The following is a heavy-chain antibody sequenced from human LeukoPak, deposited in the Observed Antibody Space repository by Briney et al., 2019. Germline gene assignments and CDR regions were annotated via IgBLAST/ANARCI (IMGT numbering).Heavy chain of an antibody. CDR1: GFTFSSYA. J-gene: IGHJ4*02. CDR2: IWYDGGNI. D-gene: IGHD3-10*01. Sequence: PGRSLRLSCAASGFTFSSYAMNWVRQAPGKGPEWVAAIWYDGGNIYYADSVKGRFTISRDNSKNMLFLQMNTLRAEDTAVYYCARDYYNSGSYYQRDFDYWGQGTLVTVPS. CDR3: ARDYYNSGSYYQRDFDY. V-gene: IGHV3-33*01.